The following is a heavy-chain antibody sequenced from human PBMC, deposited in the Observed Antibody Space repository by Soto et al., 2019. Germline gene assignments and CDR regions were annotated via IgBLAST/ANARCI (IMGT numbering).Heavy chain of an antibody. Sequence: SETLSLTCTVSGGSISSGGYYWSWIRQHPGKGLEWIGYIYYSGSTYYNPSLKSRVTISVDTSKNQLSLKLSSVTAADTAVYYCARDSGIAVAAWGQGTLVTVSS. CDR3: ARDSGIAVAA. CDR2: IYYSGST. CDR1: GGSISSGGYY. V-gene: IGHV4-31*03. J-gene: IGHJ5*02. D-gene: IGHD6-19*01.